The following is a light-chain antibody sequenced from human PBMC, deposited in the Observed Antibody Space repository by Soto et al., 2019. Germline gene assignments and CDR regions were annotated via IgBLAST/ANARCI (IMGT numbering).Light chain of an antibody. CDR1: SSDVGSYNL. CDR3: CSYAGRSHSPMHT. V-gene: IGLV2-23*01. Sequence: QSALTQPASVSGAPGQSITISCTGTSSDVGSYNLVSWYQQHPGKPPKLMIYEGSKRTTGVSNRFSGFKSGNTASLTISGLQAEDEADYYCCSYAGRSHSPMHTFGGGSKLTV. CDR2: EGS. J-gene: IGLJ2*01.